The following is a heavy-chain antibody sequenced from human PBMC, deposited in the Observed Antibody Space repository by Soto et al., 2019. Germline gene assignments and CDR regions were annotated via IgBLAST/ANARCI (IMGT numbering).Heavy chain of an antibody. CDR2: IYHSGST. CDR3: ARQSESGAVDI. V-gene: IGHV4-30-2*01. J-gene: IGHJ3*02. Sequence: PSETLSLTCAVSGGSISSGGYSWSWIRQPPGKGLEWIGYIYHSGSTYYNPSLKSRVTISVDRSKNQFSLKLSSVTAADTAVYYCARQSESGAVDIWGQGTMVTVSS. CDR1: GGSISSGGYS.